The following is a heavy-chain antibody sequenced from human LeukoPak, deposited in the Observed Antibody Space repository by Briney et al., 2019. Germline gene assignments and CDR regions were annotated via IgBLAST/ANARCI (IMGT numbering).Heavy chain of an antibody. CDR1: GFTFNTFG. J-gene: IGHJ4*02. D-gene: IGHD3-3*01. CDR3: AKDTAVQFLEPAL. V-gene: IGHV3-33*06. CDR2: IWFDGSVK. Sequence: PGGSLRLSCAASGFTFNTFGMHWVRQAPGQGLEWVAAIWFDGSVKHYSDAVKGRFTISRDNSLNTLYLQMNSLRVEDTATEYCAKDTAVQFLEPALGGQGTLVTLPS.